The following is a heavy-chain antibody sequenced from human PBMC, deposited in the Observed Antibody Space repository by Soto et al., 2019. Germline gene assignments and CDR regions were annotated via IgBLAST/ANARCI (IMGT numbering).Heavy chain of an antibody. CDR1: GGSVSSGSYY. V-gene: IGHV4-61*01. J-gene: IGHJ6*02. Sequence: SETLSLTCTVSGGSVSSGSYYWSWIRQPPGKGLEWFGYIYYSGSTNYNPSLKSRVIISVDTSKNQFSLKLSSVTAADTAVYYCARDQGFSYYYYYGMDVWGQGTTVTVSS. CDR3: ARDQGFSYYYYYGMDV. D-gene: IGHD5-18*01. CDR2: IYYSGST.